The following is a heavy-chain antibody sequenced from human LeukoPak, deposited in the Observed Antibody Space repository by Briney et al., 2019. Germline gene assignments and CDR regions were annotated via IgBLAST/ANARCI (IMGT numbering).Heavy chain of an antibody. Sequence: PSETLSLTCTVSGGSISSTSYYWGWIRQPPGKGLEWIGRIYYRGSTYYNPSLKSRLTISVDTSKNQFSLSLSSVTAADTAVYYCARGSSGWPWYFDLWGRGTLVTVSS. V-gene: IGHV4-39*01. CDR2: IYYRGST. CDR1: GGSISSTSYY. CDR3: ARGSSGWPWYFDL. D-gene: IGHD6-19*01. J-gene: IGHJ2*01.